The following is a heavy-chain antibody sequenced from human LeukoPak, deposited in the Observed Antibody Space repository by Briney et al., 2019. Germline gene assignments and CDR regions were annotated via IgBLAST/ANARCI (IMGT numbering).Heavy chain of an antibody. J-gene: IGHJ4*02. Sequence: PGGSLRLSCAASAFSLNAYNMNWVRQAPGKGLEWVSSISYTGTYIYYADSVKGRYTISRDNAQNSLYLQMNSLRAEDTAIYYCARELDSSGWYADYWGQGTLVTVSS. CDR3: ARELDSSGWYADY. CDR2: ISYTGTYI. CDR1: AFSLNAYN. V-gene: IGHV3-21*04. D-gene: IGHD6-19*01.